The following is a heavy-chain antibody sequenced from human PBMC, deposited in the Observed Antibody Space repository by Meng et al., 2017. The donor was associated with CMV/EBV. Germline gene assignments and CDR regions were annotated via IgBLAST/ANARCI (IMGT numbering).Heavy chain of an antibody. V-gene: IGHV3-64*02. CDR1: GFTFSSYA. CDR3: ARVGEVTTGDYYYYGMDV. D-gene: IGHD4-11*01. Sequence: GGSLRPSCAASGFTFSSYAMHWVRQAPGKGLEYVSAISSNGGSTYYADSVKGRFTISRDNSKNTLYLQMGSLRAEDMAVYYCARVGEVTTGDYYYYGMDVWGQGTTVTVSS. J-gene: IGHJ6*02. CDR2: ISSNGGST.